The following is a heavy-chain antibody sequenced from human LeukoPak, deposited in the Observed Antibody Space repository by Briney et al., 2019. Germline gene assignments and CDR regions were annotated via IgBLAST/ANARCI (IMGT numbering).Heavy chain of an antibody. Sequence: PSQTLSLTCTVYGGSISSFYWRWIRQPPGKGREWIGYIYYSGSTNYNPSLKSRVTISVNTSKNQFSLKRSSVTAADTAVYYCATKTGQILYWFDPWGQGTLVTVSS. CDR2: IYYSGST. D-gene: IGHD3-10*01. CDR1: GGSISSFY. J-gene: IGHJ5*02. CDR3: ATKTGQILYWFDP. V-gene: IGHV4-59*12.